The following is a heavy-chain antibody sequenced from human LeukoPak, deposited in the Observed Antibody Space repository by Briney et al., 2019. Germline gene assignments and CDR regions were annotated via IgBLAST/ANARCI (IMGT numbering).Heavy chain of an antibody. D-gene: IGHD6-13*01. V-gene: IGHV1-69*05. Sequence: SVKVSCKASGGTFSSYAISWVRQAPGQGLEWMGGIIPIFGTANYAQEFQGRVTITTDESTSTAYMELSSLRSEDTAVYYCASYSSSWYRLIYWGQGTLVTVSS. J-gene: IGHJ4*02. CDR3: ASYSSSWYRLIY. CDR1: GGTFSSYA. CDR2: IIPIFGTA.